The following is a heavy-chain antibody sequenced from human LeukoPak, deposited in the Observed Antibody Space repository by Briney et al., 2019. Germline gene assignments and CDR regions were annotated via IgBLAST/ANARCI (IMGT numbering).Heavy chain of an antibody. CDR3: ARGRTYYDYVWGSSLDY. J-gene: IGHJ4*02. Sequence: PGGSLRLSCVISGFTFSSYEMNWVRQAPGKGLEWVSYISSSGDTIYYADFVKGRFTISRDNAKNSLYLQMNSLRAEDTAVYYCARGRTYYDYVWGSSLDYWGQGTLVTVSS. CDR1: GFTFSSYE. V-gene: IGHV3-48*03. D-gene: IGHD3-16*01. CDR2: ISSSGDTI.